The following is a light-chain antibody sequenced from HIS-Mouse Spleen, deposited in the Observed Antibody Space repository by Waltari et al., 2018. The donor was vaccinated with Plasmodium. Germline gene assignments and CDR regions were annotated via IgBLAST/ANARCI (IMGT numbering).Light chain of an antibody. CDR1: PSVLYSSNNKNY. CDR3: QQYYSTPLT. J-gene: IGKJ4*01. CDR2: WAS. V-gene: IGKV4-1*01. Sequence: DIVMTQSPDSLAGSLGERATINCKSSPSVLYSSNNKNYLAWYQQKPGQPPKLLIYWASTRESGVPDRFSGSGSGTDFTLTISSLQAEDVAVYYCQQYYSTPLTFGGGTKVEIK.